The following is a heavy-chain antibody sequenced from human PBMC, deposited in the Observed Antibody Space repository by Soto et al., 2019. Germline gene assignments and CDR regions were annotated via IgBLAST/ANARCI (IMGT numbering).Heavy chain of an antibody. CDR1: GYSFTHYW. J-gene: IGHJ4*02. V-gene: IGHV5-51*01. Sequence: GESLKISCNGSGYSFTHYWIGWVRQMSGKGLEWMGIIYPGDSDTRYSPAFQGQVTISVDKSISTAYLRWSSLKASDTAIYYCARHWEAGYRSGWSFDYWGQGTMVTVSS. D-gene: IGHD6-19*01. CDR2: IYPGDSDT. CDR3: ARHWEAGYRSGWSFDY.